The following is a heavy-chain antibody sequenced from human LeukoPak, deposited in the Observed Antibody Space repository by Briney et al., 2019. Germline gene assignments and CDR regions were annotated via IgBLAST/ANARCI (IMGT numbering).Heavy chain of an antibody. CDR3: ARESHSSSWDLGY. J-gene: IGHJ4*02. D-gene: IGHD6-13*01. CDR1: GYTFTGSY. V-gene: IGHV1-69*13. CDR2: IIPLFGTT. Sequence: SVKVSCKASGYTFTGSYMHWVRQAPGQGLEWMGGIIPLFGTTNYAQKFQGRITITADESTSTAYMQLSSLRSDDTAVYYCARESHSSSWDLGYWGQGTLVTVSS.